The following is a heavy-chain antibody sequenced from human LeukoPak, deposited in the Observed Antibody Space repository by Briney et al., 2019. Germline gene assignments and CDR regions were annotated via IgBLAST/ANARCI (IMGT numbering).Heavy chain of an antibody. CDR2: FDPEDGET. Sequence: ASVKVSCKVSGYTLTELSMHWVRQAPGKGLEWMGGFDPEDGETIYAQKFQGRVTMTEDTSTDTAYMELSSLRPEDTAVYYCATATYYYDSSGYFYWGQGTLVTVSS. D-gene: IGHD3-22*01. J-gene: IGHJ4*02. CDR3: ATATYYYDSSGYFY. V-gene: IGHV1-24*01. CDR1: GYTLTELS.